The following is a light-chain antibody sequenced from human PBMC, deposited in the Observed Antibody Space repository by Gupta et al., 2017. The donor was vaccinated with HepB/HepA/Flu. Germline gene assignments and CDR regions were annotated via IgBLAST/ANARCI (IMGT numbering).Light chain of an antibody. V-gene: IGLV2-14*01. J-gene: IGLJ3*02. CDR2: DVS. Sequence: QSPLTQPASASVPPGQSITISCTGTSSDIGGYNYVSWYQQHPGKAPKLMVYDVSHRPSGVSNRFSGSKSGNTASLTISGLQAEDEADYFCSSDTSISTLVFGGGTKLTVL. CDR1: SSDIGGYNY. CDR3: SSDTSISTLV.